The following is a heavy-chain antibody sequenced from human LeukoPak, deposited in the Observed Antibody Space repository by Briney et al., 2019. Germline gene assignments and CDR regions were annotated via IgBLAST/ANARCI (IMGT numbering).Heavy chain of an antibody. J-gene: IGHJ4*02. D-gene: IGHD4-17*01. CDR2: IYYSGST. Sequence: SETLSLTCTVSGGSMSSTSYYWGWIRHPPGKGLEWIGSIYYSGSTYYNPSLKSRVTISIDTSKNLFSLKLASLTAADTAVYYCARSATVTTGYFDYWGRGTLVAVSP. CDR3: ARSATVTTGYFDY. CDR1: GGSMSSTSYY. V-gene: IGHV4-39*07.